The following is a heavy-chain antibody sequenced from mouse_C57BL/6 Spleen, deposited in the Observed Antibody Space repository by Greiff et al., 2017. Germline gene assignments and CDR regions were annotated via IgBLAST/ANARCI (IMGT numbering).Heavy chain of an antibody. CDR2: ILPGSGIT. J-gene: IGHJ2*01. CDR1: GYTFTGYW. Sequence: VQLQQSGAELMKPGASVKLSCKATGYTFTGYWIEWVKQRPGHGLEWIGEILPGSGITNYNEKFKGKATFTADTSSNTAYMQLSSLTTEDSTIYNWARRTGIDYWGQGTTLTVAS. CDR3: ARRTGIDY. V-gene: IGHV1-9*01.